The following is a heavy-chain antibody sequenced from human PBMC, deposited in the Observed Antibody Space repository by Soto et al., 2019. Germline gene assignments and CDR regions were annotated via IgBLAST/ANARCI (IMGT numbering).Heavy chain of an antibody. V-gene: IGHV4-39*01. J-gene: IGHJ4*02. CDR2: IYYNGET. Sequence: LSLTCTVSGVSIRASSYYWGWIRQPPGKGLEWIGTIYYNGETFYHPSLKSRITMSIHTSKNQFSLNMTSVTAADTAVYYCARHGSYWGQGTLVTVSS. CDR3: ARHGSY. CDR1: GVSIRASSYY.